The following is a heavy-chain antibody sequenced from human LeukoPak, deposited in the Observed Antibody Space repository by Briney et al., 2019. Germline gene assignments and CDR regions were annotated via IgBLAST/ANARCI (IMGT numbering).Heavy chain of an antibody. J-gene: IGHJ3*02. V-gene: IGHV4-4*09. CDR2: IYTSGST. D-gene: IGHD3-10*01. CDR3: GARGGFGELLGVFDI. CDR1: GGSISSYY. Sequence: SETLSLTCAVSGGSISSYYWSWIRQPPGKGLEWIGYIYTSGSTNYNPSLKSRVTISVDTSKNQFSLKLSSVTAADTAVYYCGARGGFGELLGVFDIWGQGTMVTVSS.